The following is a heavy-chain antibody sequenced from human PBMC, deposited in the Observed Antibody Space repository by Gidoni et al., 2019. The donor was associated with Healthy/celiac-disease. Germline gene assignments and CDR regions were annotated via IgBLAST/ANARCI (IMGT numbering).Heavy chain of an antibody. Sequence: IINPSGGSTSYAQKFQGRVTMTRDTSTSTVYMELSSLRSEDTAVYYCARVRGSGWWGYWGQGTLVTVSS. V-gene: IGHV1-46*01. CDR2: INPSGGST. D-gene: IGHD6-19*01. CDR3: ARVRGSGWWGY. J-gene: IGHJ4*02.